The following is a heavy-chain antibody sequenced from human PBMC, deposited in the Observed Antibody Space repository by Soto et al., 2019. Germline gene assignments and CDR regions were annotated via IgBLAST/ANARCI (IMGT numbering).Heavy chain of an antibody. CDR3: ATNTAFQFDF. CDR2: SNHNGVT. V-gene: IGHV4-34*01. J-gene: IGHJ4*02. Sequence: QVQLQQWGAGLLKPSETLSLTCAVFGGSLSDYNWNWIRQSPGKGPEWIGESNHNGVTNRNPSLKSPITMSVNTSKSQFSPKLSSVTAPDTAVYYCATNTAFQFDFWGQGTLITVSS. D-gene: IGHD2-21*01. CDR1: GGSLSDYN.